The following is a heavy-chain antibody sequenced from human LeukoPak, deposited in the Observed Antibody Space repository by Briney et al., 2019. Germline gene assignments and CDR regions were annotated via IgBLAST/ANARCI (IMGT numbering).Heavy chain of an antibody. CDR1: GEYISSGSYY. CDR2: IYYSGST. CDR3: ARRGVRLRTHYMDV. D-gene: IGHD3-10*01. Sequence: SQTLSLTCNVSGEYISSGSYYWSWIRQPAGKGLEWIGYIYYSGSTNYNPSLKSRVTISVDTSKNQFSLKLSSVTAADTAVYYCARRGVRLRTHYMDVWGKGTTVTVSS. J-gene: IGHJ6*03. V-gene: IGHV4-61*09.